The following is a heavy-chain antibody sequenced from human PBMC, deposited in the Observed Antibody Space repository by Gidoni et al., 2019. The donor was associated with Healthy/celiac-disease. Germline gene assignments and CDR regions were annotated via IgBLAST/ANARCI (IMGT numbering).Heavy chain of an antibody. D-gene: IGHD3-10*01. CDR3: AKFSWNLLWFGADAFDI. Sequence: QVQLVESGGGVVQPGRSMRLSCAASGFTFSSYGMHWVRQAPGKGLEWVAVISYDGSNKYYSDSVKGRFTISRDNSKNTLYLQMNSLRAEDTAVYYCAKFSWNLLWFGADAFDIWGQGTMVTVSS. CDR1: GFTFSSYG. V-gene: IGHV3-30*18. J-gene: IGHJ3*02. CDR2: ISYDGSNK.